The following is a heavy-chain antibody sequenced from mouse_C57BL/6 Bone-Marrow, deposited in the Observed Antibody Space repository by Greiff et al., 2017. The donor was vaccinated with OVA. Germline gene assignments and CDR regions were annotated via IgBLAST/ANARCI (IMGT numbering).Heavy chain of an antibody. V-gene: IGHV1-15*01. D-gene: IGHD2-4*01. Sequence: QVQLQQSGAELVRPGASVTLSCKASGYTFTDYEMHWVKQTPVHGLEWIGAIDPETGGTAYNQKFKGKAILTADTSSSTAYMELRSLTSENSAVYYCTRREGLRRYAMDYWGQGTSVTVSS. CDR1: GYTFTDYE. CDR2: IDPETGGT. CDR3: TRREGLRRYAMDY. J-gene: IGHJ4*01.